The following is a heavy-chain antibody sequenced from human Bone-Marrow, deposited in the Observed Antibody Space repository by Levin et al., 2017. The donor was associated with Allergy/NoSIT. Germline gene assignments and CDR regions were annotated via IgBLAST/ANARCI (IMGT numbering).Heavy chain of an antibody. CDR2: ISGSGGST. CDR3: AKDFPPHLTIFGVVFDI. D-gene: IGHD3-3*01. J-gene: IGHJ3*02. V-gene: IGHV3-23*01. Sequence: LSLTCAASGFTFSSYAMSWVRQAPGKGLEWVSAISGSGGSTYYADSVKGRFTISRDNSKNTLYLQMNSLRAEDTAVYYCAKDFPPHLTIFGVVFDIWGQGTMVTVSS. CDR1: GFTFSSYA.